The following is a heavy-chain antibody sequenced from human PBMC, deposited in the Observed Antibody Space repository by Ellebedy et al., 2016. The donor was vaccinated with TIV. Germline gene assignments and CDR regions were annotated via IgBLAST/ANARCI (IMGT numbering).Heavy chain of an antibody. Sequence: SETLSLTXTVSGGSISSYYWSWIRQPPGKGLEWIGYIYYSGSTNYNPSLKSRVTISVDTSKNQFSLKLSSVTAADTAVYYCARQVEMATMRSPDFDYWGQGTLVTVSS. CDR3: ARQVEMATMRSPDFDY. V-gene: IGHV4-59*01. CDR2: IYYSGST. CDR1: GGSISSYY. J-gene: IGHJ4*02. D-gene: IGHD5-24*01.